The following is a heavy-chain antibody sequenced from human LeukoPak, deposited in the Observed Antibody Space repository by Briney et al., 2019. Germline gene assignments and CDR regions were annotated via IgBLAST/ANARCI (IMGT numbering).Heavy chain of an antibody. CDR1: GFTVSSYG. V-gene: IGHV3-48*03. Sequence: GGSLRLSCAASGFTVSSYGLNWVRQVPGKGLEWISYISSSDNSIYYADSVKGRFTISRDNAKNSLYLQMNSLRAEDTAVYYCARVRDRQWLGLNYYYYMDVWGKGTTVTVSS. CDR2: ISSSDNSI. J-gene: IGHJ6*03. D-gene: IGHD6-19*01. CDR3: ARVRDRQWLGLNYYYYMDV.